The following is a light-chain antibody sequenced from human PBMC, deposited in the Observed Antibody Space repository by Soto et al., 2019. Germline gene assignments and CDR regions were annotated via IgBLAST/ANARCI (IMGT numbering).Light chain of an antibody. J-gene: IGLJ1*01. CDR2: DVS. Sequence: QSVLTQPAXVSGSPGQSITISCTGTSSDVGGYNYVSWYQQHPGKAPKLMIYDVSNRPSGVSNRFSGSKSGNTASLTISGLQAEDEADYYCSSYTSSSIVFGTGTKVTVL. CDR3: SSYTSSSIV. V-gene: IGLV2-14*01. CDR1: SSDVGGYNY.